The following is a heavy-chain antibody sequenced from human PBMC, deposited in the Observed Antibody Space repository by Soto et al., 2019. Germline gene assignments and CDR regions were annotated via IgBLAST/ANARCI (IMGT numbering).Heavy chain of an antibody. CDR1: GSSMSKFY. V-gene: IGHV4-4*07. J-gene: IGHJ5*02. CDR3: VRDGSTTLRDCFDP. Sequence: SETLSLTCSVSGSSMSKFYWSWIRKTAGKGLEWMGRVYATGTSDYNPSLRSRIAMSVDISKKTFSLRLRSVTAADTGVYYCVRDGSTTLRDCFDPGGQGILVTVS. D-gene: IGHD1-1*01. CDR2: VYATGTS.